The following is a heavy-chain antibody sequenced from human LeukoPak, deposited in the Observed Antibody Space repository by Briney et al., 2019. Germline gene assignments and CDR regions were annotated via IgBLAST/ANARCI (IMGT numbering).Heavy chain of an antibody. J-gene: IGHJ4*02. D-gene: IGHD3-10*01. V-gene: IGHV3-23*01. CDR2: ISGSGGST. CDR3: AKDLWFGELMMSPFDY. CDR1: GFTFSSYA. Sequence: GGSLRLSCAASGFTFSSYAMSWVRQAPGKGLEWVSAISGSGGSTYYADPVKGRFTISRENSKNTLYLQMNSLRAEDTAVYYCAKDLWFGELMMSPFDYWGQGTLVTVSS.